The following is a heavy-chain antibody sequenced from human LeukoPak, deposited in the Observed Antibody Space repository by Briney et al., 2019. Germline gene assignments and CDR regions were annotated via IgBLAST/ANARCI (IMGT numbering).Heavy chain of an antibody. CDR1: GDTFTKYY. Sequence: ASVKVSCKASGDTFTKYYMQWVRQAPGPGLEWMGIINPSGGSRSDAQKFQGRVTLTRDTSTSTVYMELSSLITEDTAVYYCARSDRWSFSDYWGQGALVTVSS. CDR2: INPSGGSR. D-gene: IGHD3-10*01. CDR3: ARSDRWSFSDY. J-gene: IGHJ4*02. V-gene: IGHV1-46*01.